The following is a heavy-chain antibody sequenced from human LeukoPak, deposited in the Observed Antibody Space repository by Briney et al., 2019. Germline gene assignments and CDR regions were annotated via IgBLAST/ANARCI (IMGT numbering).Heavy chain of an antibody. CDR3: ARGDIVVVPAAIRPYAFDI. CDR2: ISAYNGNT. Sequence: ASVKVSSKASGYTFTSYGISWVRHAPGQGLEWMGWISAYNGNTNYAQKLQGRVTITTDTSTSTAYMELRSLRSDDTAVYYCARGDIVVVPAAIRPYAFDIWGQGTMVTVSS. D-gene: IGHD2-2*02. CDR1: GYTFTSYG. J-gene: IGHJ3*02. V-gene: IGHV1-18*01.